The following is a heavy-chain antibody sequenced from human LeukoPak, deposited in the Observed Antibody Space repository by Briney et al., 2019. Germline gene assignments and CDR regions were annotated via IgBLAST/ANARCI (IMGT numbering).Heavy chain of an antibody. CDR2: ISSSGSAI. V-gene: IGHV3-11*01. CDR3: AREEIVLMVYAYDY. Sequence: GGSLRLSCAASGFTFSDYYMSWIRQAPGKGLEWVSYISSSGSAIYYADSVKGRFTISRDNAKNSLYLQMNSLRAEDTAVYYCAREEIVLMVYAYDYWGQGTLVTVSS. J-gene: IGHJ4*02. D-gene: IGHD2-8*01. CDR1: GFTFSDYY.